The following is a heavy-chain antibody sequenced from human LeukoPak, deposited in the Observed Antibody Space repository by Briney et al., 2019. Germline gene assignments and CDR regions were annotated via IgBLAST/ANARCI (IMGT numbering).Heavy chain of an antibody. D-gene: IGHD2-2*01. CDR2: ISAYNGNT. CDR1: GYTLSNHA. V-gene: IGHV1-18*04. CDR3: ARISSVVVPAASYFDY. J-gene: IGHJ4*02. Sequence: ASVKVSCKGSGYTLSNHAFSWVRQAPGQGLEWMGWISAYNGNTNYAQKLQGRVTMTTDTSTSTAYMELRSLRSDDTAVYYCARISSVVVPAASYFDYWGQGTLVTVSS.